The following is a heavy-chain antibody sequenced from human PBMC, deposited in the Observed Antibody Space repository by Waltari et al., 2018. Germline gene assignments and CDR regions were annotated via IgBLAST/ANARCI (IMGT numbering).Heavy chain of an antibody. J-gene: IGHJ5*02. D-gene: IGHD6-13*01. Sequence: QVQLQESGPGLVKPSETLSLTCTVSGGSISSYYWSWIRQPPGKGLEWIGYIYYSGSTNYNPSLKSRVTISVDTSKNQFSLKLSSVTAADTAVYYCARDRGSSWYGWFDPWGQGTLVTVRS. CDR1: GGSISSYY. V-gene: IGHV4-59*01. CDR2: IYYSGST. CDR3: ARDRGSSWYGWFDP.